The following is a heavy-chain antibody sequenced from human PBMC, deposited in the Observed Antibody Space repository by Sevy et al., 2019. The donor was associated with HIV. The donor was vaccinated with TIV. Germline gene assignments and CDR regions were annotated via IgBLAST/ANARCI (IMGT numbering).Heavy chain of an antibody. CDR2: IKQDGSEK. Sequence: GGSLRLSCVASGFTFSSYWMSWVRQAPGKGLEWVANIKQDGSEKYYVDSVKGRFTISRDNAKNSLYLQMNSLRAEDTAVYYCARDQRVKYCSGGSCYSRAPFDYWGQGTLVTVSS. J-gene: IGHJ4*02. CDR1: GFTFSSYW. D-gene: IGHD2-15*01. V-gene: IGHV3-7*03. CDR3: ARDQRVKYCSGGSCYSRAPFDY.